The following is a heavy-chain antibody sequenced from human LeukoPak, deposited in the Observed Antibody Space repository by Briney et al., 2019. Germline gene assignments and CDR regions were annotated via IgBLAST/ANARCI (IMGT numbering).Heavy chain of an antibody. CDR3: ARGPEGRITIFGVVIYNWFDP. CDR1: GGTFSTYA. V-gene: IGHV1-69*13. CDR2: IIPIFGTA. J-gene: IGHJ5*02. D-gene: IGHD3-3*01. Sequence: ASVKVSRKASGGTFSTYAISWVRQAPGQGLEWMGGIIPIFGTANYAQKYQGRVTITADESTSTAYMELSSLRSEDTAVYYCARGPEGRITIFGVVIYNWFDPWGQGTLVTVSS.